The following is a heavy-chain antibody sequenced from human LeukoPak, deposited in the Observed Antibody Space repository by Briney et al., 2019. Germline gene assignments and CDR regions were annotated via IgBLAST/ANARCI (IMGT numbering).Heavy chain of an antibody. J-gene: IGHJ6*03. D-gene: IGHD6-13*01. Sequence: ASVKVSCKASGYTFTGYYMHWVRQAPGQGLEWMGWINPNSGGTNYAQKFQGRVTMTRDTSISTAYTELSRLRSDDTAVYYCARGGQQLDYYYYYYMDVWGKGTTVTIPS. V-gene: IGHV1-2*02. CDR2: INPNSGGT. CDR1: GYTFTGYY. CDR3: ARGGQQLDYYYYYYMDV.